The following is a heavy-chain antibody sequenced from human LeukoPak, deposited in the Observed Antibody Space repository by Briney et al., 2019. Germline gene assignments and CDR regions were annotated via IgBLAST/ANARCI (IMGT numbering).Heavy chain of an antibody. Sequence: QPGGSLRLSCAASGFTFSSHAMSWVRQAPGKGLEWVSAISTSGGSTYYADSVKGRFTIPRDNSKNTLYLQMNSLRAEDTAVYYCAKEPYSGSQLLDYWGQGTLVTVSS. CDR1: GFTFSSHA. V-gene: IGHV3-23*01. J-gene: IGHJ4*02. D-gene: IGHD1-26*01. CDR2: ISTSGGST. CDR3: AKEPYSGSQLLDY.